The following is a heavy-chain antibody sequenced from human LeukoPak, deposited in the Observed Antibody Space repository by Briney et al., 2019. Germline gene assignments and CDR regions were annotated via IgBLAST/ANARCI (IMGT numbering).Heavy chain of an antibody. CDR2: IYYSGST. V-gene: IGHV4-59*01. D-gene: IGHD3-3*01. Sequence: SETLSLTWTVSGGSISSYYWSWIRQPPGKGLEWIGYIYYSGSTNYNPSLKSRVTISVDTSKNQFSLKLSSVTAADTAVYYCARGDWSGYYSYFDYWGQGTLVTVSS. CDR3: ARGDWSGYYSYFDY. J-gene: IGHJ4*02. CDR1: GGSISSYY.